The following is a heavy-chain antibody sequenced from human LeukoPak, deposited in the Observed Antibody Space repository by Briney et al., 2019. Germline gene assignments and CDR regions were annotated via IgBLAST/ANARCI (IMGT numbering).Heavy chain of an antibody. Sequence: GRSLRLSCAASGFTLSSYGMHWVRQAPGKGLEWVSSIDGSGSFTYYADSVKGRFTISRDNSKNTLYLQMNSLRAEDTAVYYCAKASIAAPVGWKVNWFDPWGQGTLVTVSS. J-gene: IGHJ5*02. V-gene: IGHV3-NL1*01. D-gene: IGHD6-13*01. CDR1: GFTLSSYG. CDR3: AKASIAAPVGWKVNWFDP. CDR2: IDGSGSFT.